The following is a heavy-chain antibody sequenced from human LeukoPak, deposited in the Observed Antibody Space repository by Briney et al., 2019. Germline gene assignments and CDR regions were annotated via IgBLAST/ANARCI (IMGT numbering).Heavy chain of an antibody. CDR1: GFTFSSYA. D-gene: IGHD5-18*01. CDR3: ARERYAGYYFDY. CDR2: ISYDGSNK. Sequence: GGSLRLSCAASGFTFSSYAMHWVRQAPGNGLDWVAVISYDGSNKYYADSVKGRFTISRDNSKNTLYLQMDSLRAEDTAVYYCARERYAGYYFDYWGQGTLVTVSS. V-gene: IGHV3-30-3*01. J-gene: IGHJ4*02.